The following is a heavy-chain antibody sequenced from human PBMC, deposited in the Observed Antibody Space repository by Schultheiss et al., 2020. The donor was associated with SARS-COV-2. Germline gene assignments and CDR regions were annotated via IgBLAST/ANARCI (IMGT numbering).Heavy chain of an antibody. J-gene: IGHJ6*02. D-gene: IGHD2-15*01. Sequence: SVKVSCKASGGTFSSYAISWVRQAPGQGLEWMGGIIPIFGTANYAQKFQGRVTITADESTSTAYMELSSLRSEDTAVYYCARYLEVVVAATGYYYYGMDVWGQGTTVTVSS. CDR1: GGTFSSYA. V-gene: IGHV1-69*13. CDR3: ARYLEVVVAATGYYYYGMDV. CDR2: IIPIFGTA.